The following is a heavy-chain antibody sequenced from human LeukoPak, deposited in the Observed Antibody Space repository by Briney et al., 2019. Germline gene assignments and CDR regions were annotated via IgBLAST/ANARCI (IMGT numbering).Heavy chain of an antibody. J-gene: IGHJ4*02. CDR3: TRGYDYTYLDY. D-gene: IGHD5-12*01. CDR1: GFTFSGSA. Sequence: QPGGSLRLSCAASGFTFSGSAMHWVRQASGKGLEWVGRIRSKANSYATAYAASVKGRITISRDDSKNTAYLQMNSLKTEDTAVYYCTRGYDYTYLDYWGQGTLVTVSS. CDR2: IRSKANSYAT. V-gene: IGHV3-73*01.